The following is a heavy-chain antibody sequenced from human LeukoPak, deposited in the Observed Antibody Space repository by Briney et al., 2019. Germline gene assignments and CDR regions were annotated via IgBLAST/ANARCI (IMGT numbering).Heavy chain of an antibody. V-gene: IGHV3-7*01. CDR2: IKQDGSEK. CDR1: GFTFSSYW. CDR3: ARDYSGWYLRFDP. Sequence: GGSLRLSCAASGFTFSSYWMSWVRQAPGKGLEWVANIKQDGSEKYYVDSVKGRFTISRDNAKNSLYLQMNSLRAEDTAVYYCARDYSGWYLRFDPWGQGTLVTVSS. D-gene: IGHD6-19*01. J-gene: IGHJ5*02.